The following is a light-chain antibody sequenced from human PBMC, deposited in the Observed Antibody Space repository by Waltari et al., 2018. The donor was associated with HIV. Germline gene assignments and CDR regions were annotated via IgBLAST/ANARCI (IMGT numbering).Light chain of an antibody. CDR3: QQYYSTPRT. Sequence: IVMTQSPDSLVVSLRETPTINCKSSQSVLFSSNTKNYLAWYQQNPGQPPKLLLYWASTRESAVPDRFSGSGSGADFTLNISSLQAEDVAVYYCQQYYSTPRTFGGGTKVEIK. J-gene: IGKJ4*02. V-gene: IGKV4-1*01. CDR1: QSVLFSSNTKNY. CDR2: WAS.